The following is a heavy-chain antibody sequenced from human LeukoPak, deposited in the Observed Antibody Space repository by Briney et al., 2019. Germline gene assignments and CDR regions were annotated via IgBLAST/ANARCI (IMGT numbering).Heavy chain of an antibody. CDR3: AREGSGYYRIDY. J-gene: IGHJ4*02. V-gene: IGHV4-30-4*01. CDR2: IYYSGST. D-gene: IGHD3-22*01. CDR1: GGSISSGDYY. Sequence: SQTLSLTCTVSGGSISSGDYYWSWIRQPPGKGLEWIGYIYYSGSTYYNPSLKSRVTISVDTSKNQFSLKLSSVTAADAAVYYRAREGSGYYRIDYWGQGTLVTVSS.